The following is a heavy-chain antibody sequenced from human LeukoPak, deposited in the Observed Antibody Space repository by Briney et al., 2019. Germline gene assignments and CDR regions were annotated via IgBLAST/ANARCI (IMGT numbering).Heavy chain of an antibody. CDR3: ARRWFSSWSCFDY. D-gene: IGHD6-6*01. CDR2: IYYSGST. J-gene: IGHJ4*02. V-gene: IGHV4-59*08. CDR1: GGSISSYY. Sequence: ASETLSLTCTVSGGSISSYYWSWIRQPPGKGLEWIGYIYYSGSTNYNPSLKSRVTISVDTSKNQFSLKVSSVTAADTAVYYCARRWFSSWSCFDYWGQGTLVTVSS.